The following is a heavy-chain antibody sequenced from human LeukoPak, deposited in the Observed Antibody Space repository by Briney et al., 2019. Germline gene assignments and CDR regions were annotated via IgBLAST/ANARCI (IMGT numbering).Heavy chain of an antibody. CDR2: ISSSSSYI. CDR3: ARDRSRAEDD. J-gene: IGHJ4*02. Sequence: GGSLRLSCAASGFTFSTYTMNWVRQAPGKGLEWVSSISSSSSYIYYADSVKGRFTISRDNAKNSLYLQMNSLRAEDTAVYYCARDRSRAEDDWGQGTLVTVSS. V-gene: IGHV3-21*01. D-gene: IGHD1-14*01. CDR1: GFTFSTYT.